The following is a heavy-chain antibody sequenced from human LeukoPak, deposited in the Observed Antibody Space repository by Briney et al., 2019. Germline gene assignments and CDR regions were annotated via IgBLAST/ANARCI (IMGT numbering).Heavy chain of an antibody. D-gene: IGHD6-6*01. Sequence: VASVKVSCKASGYTFTGYYMHWVRQAPGQGLEWMGWINPNSGGTNYAQNFQGRVTMTRDTSISTAYMELSRLRSDDTAVYYCATIAAGQFDYWGQGTLVTVSS. V-gene: IGHV1-2*02. CDR2: INPNSGGT. J-gene: IGHJ4*02. CDR1: GYTFTGYY. CDR3: ATIAAGQFDY.